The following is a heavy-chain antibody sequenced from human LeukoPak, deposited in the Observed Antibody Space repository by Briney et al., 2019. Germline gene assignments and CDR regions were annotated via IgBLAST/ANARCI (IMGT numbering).Heavy chain of an antibody. CDR1: VGSLSSGDFY. J-gene: IGHJ6*02. CDR2: IYHIGTP. Sequence: PSETLSLTCTVSVGSLSSGDFYWSWIRQPPGKGLEGIGNIYHIGTPYYNPPLKSRATKPVDTSKNQFSLKLTSVTAADTAVYHWATVRGDYYYGMDVWGQGTTVTVSS. V-gene: IGHV4-30-4*01. CDR3: ATVRGDYYYGMDV.